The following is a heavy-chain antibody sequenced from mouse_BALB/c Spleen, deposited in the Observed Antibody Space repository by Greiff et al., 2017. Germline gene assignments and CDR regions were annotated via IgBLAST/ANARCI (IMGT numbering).Heavy chain of an antibody. CDR1: GYTFTSYW. Sequence: QVQLQQPGAELVKPGASVKLSCKASGYTFTSYWMHWVKQRPGQGLEWIGEIDPSDSYTNYNQKFKGKATLTVDKSSSTAYMQLSSLTSEDSAVYYCARLGGLRLENAMDYWGQGTSVTVSS. V-gene: IGHV1-69*02. D-gene: IGHD2-4*01. CDR2: IDPSDSYT. CDR3: ARLGGLRLENAMDY. J-gene: IGHJ4*01.